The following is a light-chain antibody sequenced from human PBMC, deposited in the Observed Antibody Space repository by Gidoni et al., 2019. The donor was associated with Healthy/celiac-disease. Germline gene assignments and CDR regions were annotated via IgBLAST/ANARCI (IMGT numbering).Light chain of an antibody. Sequence: ETQLTKSPSFLSASVGDRVTITCRASQGISSYLAWYQQKPGKAPKLLIYAASTLQSGVPSRFSGSGSGTEFTLTISSLQPEDFATYYCQQLNSYLLTFGGGTKVEIK. V-gene: IGKV1-9*01. CDR3: QQLNSYLLT. CDR1: QGISSY. J-gene: IGKJ4*01. CDR2: AAS.